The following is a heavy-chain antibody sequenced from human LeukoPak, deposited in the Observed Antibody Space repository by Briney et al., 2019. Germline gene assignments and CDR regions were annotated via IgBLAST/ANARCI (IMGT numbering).Heavy chain of an antibody. CDR1: GYTFTDYY. Sequence: ASVKVSCKASGYTFTDYYIHRVRQAPGQGLDWMGWINPNNGGTNYAQKFQGRVTMTSDTSISTAYMEVRSLRSDDTAVYYCARDPGGSGAVWFDPWGQGTLVTVSS. CDR3: ARDPGGSGAVWFDP. J-gene: IGHJ5*02. V-gene: IGHV1-2*02. CDR2: INPNNGGT. D-gene: IGHD3-10*01.